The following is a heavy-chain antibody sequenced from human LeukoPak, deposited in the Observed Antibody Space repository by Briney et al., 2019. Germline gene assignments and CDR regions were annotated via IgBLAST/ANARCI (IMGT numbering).Heavy chain of an antibody. CDR2: TYQSCDSA. Sequence: SETLALTRTFSVYSISSGYYRGWVRQPPGKWLEWIEKTYQSCDSAYYNRSLKSRVTISVDTSKNQFSLKLNSVTATDTATYYWVRQERHSNWFDPWGQGTLVIVSS. J-gene: IGHJ5*02. CDR3: VRQERHSNWFDP. CDR1: VYSISSGYY. V-gene: IGHV4-38-2*02. D-gene: IGHD2-21*01.